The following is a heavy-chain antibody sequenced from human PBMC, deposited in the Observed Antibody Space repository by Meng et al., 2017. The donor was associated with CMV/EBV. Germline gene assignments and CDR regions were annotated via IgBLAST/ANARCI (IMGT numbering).Heavy chain of an antibody. CDR2: IYYSGGT. J-gene: IGHJ5*02. V-gene: IGHV4-61*01. CDR1: GGSVSSGSYF. CDR3: ARVDFGGFDP. D-gene: IGHD3/OR15-3a*01. Sequence: SETLSLTCTVSGGSVSSGSYFWSWIRQPLGKGLEWIGYIYYSGGTNYNPSLKSRVTISVDTSKNQFPLRLTSVTAADTAVYYCARVDFGGFDPWGQGTLVTVSS.